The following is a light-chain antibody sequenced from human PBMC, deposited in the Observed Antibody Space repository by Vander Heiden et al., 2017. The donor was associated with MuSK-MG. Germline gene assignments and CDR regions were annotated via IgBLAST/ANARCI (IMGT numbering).Light chain of an antibody. J-gene: IGKJ1*01. V-gene: IGKV2-28*01. CDR2: LGS. Sequence: DIGMTQSPLSLPVTPGEPASISCRSSQSLLHSNGNKYLDWYLQKPGHTPQHLIYLGSNRAFGVPDRFSGRGSGTDFTLKIIRAAAQELGVSYSRQALQSPWTFGQGTKVEIK. CDR1: QSLLHSNGNKY. CDR3: RQALQSPWT.